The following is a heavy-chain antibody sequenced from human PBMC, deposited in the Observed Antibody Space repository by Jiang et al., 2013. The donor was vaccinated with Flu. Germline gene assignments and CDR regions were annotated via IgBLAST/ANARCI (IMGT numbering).Heavy chain of an antibody. CDR1: GGSISSSNW. D-gene: IGHD3-16*01. J-gene: IGHJ6*03. CDR2: IYHSGST. CDR3: ARKGLLGDYYYYYMDV. Sequence: AVSGGSISSSNWWSWVRQPPGKGLEWIGEIYHSGSTNYNPSLKSRVTISVDKSKNQFSLKLSSVTAADTAVYYCARKGLLGDYYYYYMDVWGKGTTVTVSS. V-gene: IGHV4-4*02.